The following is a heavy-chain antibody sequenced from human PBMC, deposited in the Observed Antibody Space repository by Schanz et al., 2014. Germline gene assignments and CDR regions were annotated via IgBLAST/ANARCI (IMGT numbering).Heavy chain of an antibody. J-gene: IGHJ6*02. CDR1: GFTDSNSY. Sequence: DVQLVDSGGGLVQPGGSLRLSCAASGFTDSNSYIHWVRQAPGKGLEWVSTIYSSGSTYYADSVRGRFTISRDNSMNTVYLQMNSLRSDDAAVYYCARAQGVIRLYYGVDVWGQGTTVTVSS. D-gene: IGHD3-10*01. CDR2: IYSSGST. CDR3: ARAQGVIRLYYGVDV. V-gene: IGHV3-53*04.